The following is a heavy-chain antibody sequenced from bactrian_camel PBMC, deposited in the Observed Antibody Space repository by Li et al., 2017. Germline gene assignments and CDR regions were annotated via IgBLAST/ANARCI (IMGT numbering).Heavy chain of an antibody. D-gene: IGHD2*01. CDR3: AARGPYCYTKLSVRDFTY. CDR2: LYRVTNPS. J-gene: IGHJ4*01. V-gene: IGHV3S32*01. Sequence: VQLVESGGGSVQEGGSLTLSCVASTYAYERSYMAWFRQAPGKGREGVAGLYRVTNPSHYADSVKGRFTIALDNAKSTLYLQMTSLKPEDTAMYYCAARGPYCYTKLSVRDFTYWGQGTQVTVS. CDR1: TYAYERSY.